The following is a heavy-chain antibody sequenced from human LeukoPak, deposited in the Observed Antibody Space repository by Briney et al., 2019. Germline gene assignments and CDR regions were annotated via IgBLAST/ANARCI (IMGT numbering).Heavy chain of an antibody. CDR1: GFTFDDYA. CDR2: ISWDGGSI. D-gene: IGHD6-13*01. CDR3: AKDFSSSWFGTWFDP. J-gene: IGHJ5*02. V-gene: IGHV3-9*01. Sequence: PGRSLRLSCTASGFTFDDYAMHWVRHAPGKGLEWVSGISWDGGSIAYADSVKGRFAISGDNAKNSLYLQMNSLRPEDTALYYCAKDFSSSWFGTWFDPWGQGTLVTVSS.